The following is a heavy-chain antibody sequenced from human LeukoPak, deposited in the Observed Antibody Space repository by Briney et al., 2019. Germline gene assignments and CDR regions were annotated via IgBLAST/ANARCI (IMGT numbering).Heavy chain of an antibody. V-gene: IGHV3-23*01. J-gene: IGHJ4*02. D-gene: IGHD6-19*01. CDR1: GFIFSNYG. Sequence: GGSLRLSCAASGFIFSNYGMTWVRQAPGKGLEWVSAISGSGDSTYYADSVKGRFTISRDNSKNTLHLQMNSLRAEDTAVYYCAKGGQWLAVSSYFDYWGQGTLVTVSS. CDR2: ISGSGDST. CDR3: AKGGQWLAVSSYFDY.